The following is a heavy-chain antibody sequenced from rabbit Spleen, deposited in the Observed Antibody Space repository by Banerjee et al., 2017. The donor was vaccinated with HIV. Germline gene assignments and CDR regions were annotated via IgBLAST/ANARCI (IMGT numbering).Heavy chain of an antibody. V-gene: IGHV1S7*01. CDR3: ARETSSSFSSYGMDL. D-gene: IGHD1-1*01. Sequence: QLEESAGGLVQPGGSLKLSCKASGFTLSSYYMNWVRQAPGKGLEWIGYIDPVFGITYYANWVNGRFSISRENAQNTVFLQMTSLTAADTATYFCARETSSSFSSYGMDLWGQGTLVTVS. CDR2: IDPVFGIT. CDR1: GFTLSSYY. J-gene: IGHJ6*01.